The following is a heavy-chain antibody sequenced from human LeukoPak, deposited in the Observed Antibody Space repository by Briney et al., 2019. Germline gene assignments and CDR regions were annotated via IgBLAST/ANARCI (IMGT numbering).Heavy chain of an antibody. CDR3: ARDLGYCSTTSCNRNWFDP. D-gene: IGHD2-2*01. CDR2: TSASSGHT. Sequence: GASVKVSCKASGYTFTSYGISWVRQAPGQGLEWVGWTSASSGHTNYVQRFQGRVTMTTDTSTNTAYMEVRSLRSDDTAVYYCARDLGYCSTTSCNRNWFDPWGQGTLVTVPS. J-gene: IGHJ5*02. V-gene: IGHV1-18*01. CDR1: GYTFTSYG.